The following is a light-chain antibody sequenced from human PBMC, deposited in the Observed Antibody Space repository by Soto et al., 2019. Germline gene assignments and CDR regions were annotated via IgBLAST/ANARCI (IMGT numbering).Light chain of an antibody. CDR2: NSN. CDR3: AAWDDSLTGPV. V-gene: IGLV1-44*01. CDR1: RSDIGSNF. Sequence: QSALSQPPSASGTPGQTVIISCCGSRSDIGSNFVNWYQHLPGTAPKLLIYNSNQRPSGVPDRFSGSKSGTSASLAISGLQSEDEADYYCAAWDDSLTGPVFGTGTKVTVL. J-gene: IGLJ1*01.